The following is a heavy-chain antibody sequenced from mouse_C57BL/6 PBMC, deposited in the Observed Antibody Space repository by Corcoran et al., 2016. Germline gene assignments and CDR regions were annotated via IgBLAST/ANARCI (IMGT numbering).Heavy chain of an antibody. CDR1: GYTFTDYY. J-gene: IGHJ2*01. V-gene: IGHV1-19*01. CDR3: AREATGTFDY. CDR2: INPYNGGT. Sequence: EVQLQQSGPVLVKPGASVKMSCKASGYTFTDYYMNWVKQSHGKSLEWIGVINPYNGGTSYNQKFKGKATLTVDKSSSTDYMELNSLTSEDSAVYYCAREATGTFDYWGQGTTLTVSS. D-gene: IGHD4-1*02.